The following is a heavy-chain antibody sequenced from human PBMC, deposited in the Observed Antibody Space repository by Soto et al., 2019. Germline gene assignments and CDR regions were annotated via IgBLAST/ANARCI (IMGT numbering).Heavy chain of an antibody. D-gene: IGHD2-15*01. V-gene: IGHV3-11*06. CDR2: ISPGSRYP. Sequence: GGSLRLSCAGSGFTFGDSYMSWIRQAPGKGLEWLSYISPGSRYPAYADSVKGRFTTSRDNAKRSLYLQMMSLTAEDTAIYYCVRGGGGGLFDPWGQGTMVTVSS. CDR3: VRGGGGGLFDP. J-gene: IGHJ5*02. CDR1: GFTFGDSY.